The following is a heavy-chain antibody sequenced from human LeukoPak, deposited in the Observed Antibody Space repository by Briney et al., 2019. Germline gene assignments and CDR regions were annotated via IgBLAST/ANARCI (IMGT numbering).Heavy chain of an antibody. CDR3: AGDLHGDYDYYYYGMDV. CDR1: GYTFTSYA. D-gene: IGHD4-17*01. J-gene: IGHJ6*02. Sequence: ASVKVSCKASGYTFTSYAISWVRQAPGQGLEWLGGIIPIFGIANYAQKFQGRVTITADKSTSTAYMELSSLRSEDTAVYYCAGDLHGDYDYYYYGMDVWGQGTTVTVSS. CDR2: IIPIFGIA. V-gene: IGHV1-69*10.